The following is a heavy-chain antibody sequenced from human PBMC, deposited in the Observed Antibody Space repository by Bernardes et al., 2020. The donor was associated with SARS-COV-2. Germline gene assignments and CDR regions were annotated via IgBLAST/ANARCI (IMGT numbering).Heavy chain of an antibody. CDR1: GFTFSSYA. J-gene: IGHJ6*02. Sequence: GGSLRLSCAASGFTFSSYAMHWVRQAPGKGLEWVAVISYDGSNKYYADSVKGRFTISRDNSKNTLYQQMNSLRAEDTAVYYCASNLKDYCTNGVCYYYYYGMDVWGQGTTVTVSS. V-gene: IGHV3-30-3*01. CDR3: ASNLKDYCTNGVCYYYYYGMDV. CDR2: ISYDGSNK. D-gene: IGHD2-8*01.